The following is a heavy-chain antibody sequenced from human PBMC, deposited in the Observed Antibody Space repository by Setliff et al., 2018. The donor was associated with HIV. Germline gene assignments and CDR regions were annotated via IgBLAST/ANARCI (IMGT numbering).Heavy chain of an antibody. D-gene: IGHD2-21*02. Sequence: SETLSLTCAVYTESLTRYDWAWIRQSPEKGLEWIGEIDDSGSIIYNPSLQSRVTMSVDTSKNQFSLKVRSLTAADTAVYYCARGQGCGGGCHYAFEMWGQGTMVTVSS. CDR3: ARGQGCGGGCHYAFEM. CDR2: IDDSGSI. V-gene: IGHV4-34*01. J-gene: IGHJ3*02. CDR1: TESLTRYD.